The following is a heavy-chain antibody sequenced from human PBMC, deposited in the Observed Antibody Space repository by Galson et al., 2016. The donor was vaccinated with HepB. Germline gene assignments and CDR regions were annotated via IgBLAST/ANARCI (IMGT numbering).Heavy chain of an antibody. CDR2: ISGSGSST. CDR1: GFTFSTYA. CDR3: AKRCCSGGSCYHVDH. D-gene: IGHD2-15*01. J-gene: IGHJ5*02. V-gene: IGHV3-23*01. Sequence: SLRLSCAASGFTFSTYAMGWVRQAPGKGLEWVSLISGSGSSTFYADSVKGRFTISRDNSKNTLYLQMNSLRAEDTAVYYCAKRCCSGGSCYHVDHWGQGTLVTVSS.